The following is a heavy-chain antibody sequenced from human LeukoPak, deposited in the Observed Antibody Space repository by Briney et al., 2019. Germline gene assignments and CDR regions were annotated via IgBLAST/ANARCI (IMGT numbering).Heavy chain of an antibody. J-gene: IGHJ6*02. Sequence: HPGGSLRLSCAASGFTFSSYAMSWVRQAPGKGLEWVSAISGSGGSTYYADSVKGRFTISRDNSKNTLYLQMNSLRAEDTAVYYCARGLRDDSSGLPYYYYGMDVWGQGTTVTVSS. CDR1: GFTFSSYA. D-gene: IGHD3-22*01. CDR3: ARGLRDDSSGLPYYYYGMDV. V-gene: IGHV3-23*01. CDR2: ISGSGGST.